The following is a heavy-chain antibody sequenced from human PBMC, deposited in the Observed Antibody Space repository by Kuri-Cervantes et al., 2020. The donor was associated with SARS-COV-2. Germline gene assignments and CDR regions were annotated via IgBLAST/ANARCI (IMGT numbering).Heavy chain of an antibody. V-gene: IGHV3-7*01. Sequence: GESLKISCAASGFTFSSYWMSWVRQAPGKGLEWVANIKQDGIGKYYVDSVKGRFTISRDNAKNSLYLQMNSLRAEDTAVYYCARDYPLRWPFWNYYYYMDVWGKGTTVTVSS. CDR3: ARDYPLRWPFWNYYYYMDV. J-gene: IGHJ6*03. D-gene: IGHD4-23*01. CDR1: GFTFSSYW. CDR2: IKQDGIGK.